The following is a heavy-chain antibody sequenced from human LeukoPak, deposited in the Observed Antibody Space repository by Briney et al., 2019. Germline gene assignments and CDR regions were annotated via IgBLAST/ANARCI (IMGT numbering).Heavy chain of an antibody. V-gene: IGHV4-38-2*02. J-gene: IGHJ4*02. CDR3: AREDSSSGYPL. CDR2: IYHSGST. CDR1: GYSISSGYY. Sequence: SETLSLTCTVSGYSISSGYYWGWIRQPPGKGLEWIGSIYHSGSTYYNPSLKSRVTISVDTSKNQFSLKLSSVTAADTAVYYCAREDSSSGYPLWGQGTLVTVSS. D-gene: IGHD6-13*01.